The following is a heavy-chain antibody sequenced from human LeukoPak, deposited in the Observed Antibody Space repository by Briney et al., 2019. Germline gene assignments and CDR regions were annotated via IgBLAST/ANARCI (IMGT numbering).Heavy chain of an antibody. V-gene: IGHV3-30*02. J-gene: IGHJ4*02. D-gene: IGHD5-12*01. Sequence: PGGSLRLSCAASGFTFSNYGMHWVRQAPGKGLEWVAFIRFDGTNQFYADSVKGRFTISRDNSKNTLYLQMNSLRAEDTAVYYCAKDVIGGYDEGDPSPFDYWGQGTLVTVSS. CDR3: AKDVIGGYDEGDPSPFDY. CDR2: IRFDGTNQ. CDR1: GFTFSNYG.